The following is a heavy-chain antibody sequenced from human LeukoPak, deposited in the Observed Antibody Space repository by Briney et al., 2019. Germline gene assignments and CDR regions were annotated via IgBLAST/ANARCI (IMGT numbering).Heavy chain of an antibody. J-gene: IGHJ4*02. V-gene: IGHV3-30*04. CDR2: ISYNGGRK. D-gene: IGHD3-22*01. Sequence: GGSLRLSCVASGFNFNTYAIHWVRQAPGKGLEWVSLISYNGGRKDYAASVKGRFTIDRDNSKNTVYMQMNFLSPDDTAIYFCARQEARDYYYEGLDFWGQGSLVTVSS. CDR1: GFNFNTYA. CDR3: ARQEARDYYYEGLDF.